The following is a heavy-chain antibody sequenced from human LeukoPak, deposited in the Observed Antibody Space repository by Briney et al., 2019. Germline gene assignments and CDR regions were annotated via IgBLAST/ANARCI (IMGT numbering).Heavy chain of an antibody. CDR2: ISLYNGNT. Sequence: ASVKVSCKASGYAFSRITISWVRQAPGQGLEWMGWISLYNGNTNYAQKFQGSVTMTRDTSTTTVSMELRSLGSDDTAVYYCASPSSSYHDAFDIWGQGTMVTVSS. CDR3: ASPSSSYHDAFDI. J-gene: IGHJ3*02. V-gene: IGHV1-18*01. CDR1: GYAFSRIT. D-gene: IGHD6-13*01.